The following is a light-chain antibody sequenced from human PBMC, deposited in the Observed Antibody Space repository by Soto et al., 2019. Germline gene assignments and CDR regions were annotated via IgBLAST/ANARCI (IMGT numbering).Light chain of an antibody. CDR3: QQFSGYPLT. V-gene: IGKV1-9*01. CDR1: QGISSH. CDR2: GAS. J-gene: IGKJ5*01. Sequence: IQLTQSPSSLSASVGDRVTITCRASQGISSHLAWYQQRPGKAPVLLIYGASNLQSGVPSRFSGSGSGTTFTLTISSLQPEDFATYYCQQFSGYPLTFGQGTRLEIK.